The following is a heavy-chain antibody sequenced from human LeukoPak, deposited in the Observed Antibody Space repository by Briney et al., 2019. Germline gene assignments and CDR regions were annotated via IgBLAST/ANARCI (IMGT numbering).Heavy chain of an antibody. CDR1: GFTFSDYY. Sequence: GGSLRLSCAASGFTFSDYYMSWIRQAPGKGLECVSYISNRGSTIYYADSVKGRFTISRDNAKKSLFLQMNSLRAEDTAVYYCARAMREHFDYWGQGTLVTASS. D-gene: IGHD1-26*01. V-gene: IGHV3-11*01. CDR3: ARAMREHFDY. CDR2: ISNRGSTI. J-gene: IGHJ4*02.